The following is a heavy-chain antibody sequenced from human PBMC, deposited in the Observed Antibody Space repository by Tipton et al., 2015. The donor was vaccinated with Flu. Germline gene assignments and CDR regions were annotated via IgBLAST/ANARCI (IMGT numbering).Heavy chain of an antibody. V-gene: IGHV4-38-2*01. CDR2: IHHTGTT. D-gene: IGHD4-11*01. J-gene: IGHJ5*01. CDR1: GDSIASDYY. CDR3: ARRDYSNYVSVSKNWFDS. Sequence: TLSLTCSISGDSIASDYYWDWIRQPPGKGLEWIGNIHHTGTTYYNPSLRSRVNIIRDRSKNQFSLNLSFVTAADTAVYYCARRDYSNYVSVSKNWFDSWGQGILVTVSS.